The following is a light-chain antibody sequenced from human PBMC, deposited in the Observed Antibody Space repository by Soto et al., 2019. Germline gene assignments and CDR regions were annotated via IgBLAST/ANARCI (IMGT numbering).Light chain of an antibody. CDR1: QSVNNY. CDR2: GAS. Sequence: EIVLTQSRGTVSLSPGERATLSCRASQSVNNYLAWYQQRPGQAPRLLIYGASTRATGIPARFSGSGSGTEFTLTISSLQSEDFAVYYCQQYNNWPPELTFGGGTKVDIK. J-gene: IGKJ4*01. CDR3: QQYNNWPPELT. V-gene: IGKV3-15*01.